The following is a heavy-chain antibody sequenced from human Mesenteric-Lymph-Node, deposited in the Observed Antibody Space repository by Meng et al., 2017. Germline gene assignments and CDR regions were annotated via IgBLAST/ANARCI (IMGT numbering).Heavy chain of an antibody. CDR2: ISPTRSYI. J-gene: IGHJ6*01. D-gene: IGHD3-22*01. Sequence: GESLKISCAASGFTFSSYSMNWIRQAPGKGLEWVSYISPTRSYIYYADSVRGRFTISRDNAKNSLSLQMNSLRVEDTAVYYCARDRGILDYYEEGGYYGLDVWGQGTTVTVSS. V-gene: IGHV3-21*01. CDR1: GFTFSSYS. CDR3: ARDRGILDYYEEGGYYGLDV.